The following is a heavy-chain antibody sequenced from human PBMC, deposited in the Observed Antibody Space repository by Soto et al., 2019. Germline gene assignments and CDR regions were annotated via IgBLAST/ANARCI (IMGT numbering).Heavy chain of an antibody. CDR2: INPSGGST. D-gene: IGHD4-4*01. CDR1: GYTFTSYY. CDR3: ARPMTTVTAFEY. V-gene: IGHV1-46*01. J-gene: IGHJ4*02. Sequence: ASVKVSCKASGYTFTSYYMHCVRQAPGQGLEWMGIINPSGGSTSYAQKFQGRVTMTRDTSTSTVYMELSSLRSEDTAVYYCARPMTTVTAFEYWGQGTLVTVYS.